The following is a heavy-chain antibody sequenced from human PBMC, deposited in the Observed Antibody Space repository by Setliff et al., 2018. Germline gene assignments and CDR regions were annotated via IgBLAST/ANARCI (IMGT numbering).Heavy chain of an antibody. D-gene: IGHD5-18*01. V-gene: IGHV3-30*02. CDR2: IRYDGSYE. J-gene: IGHJ4*01. CDR3: AKAGLAYSFGYYFDS. Sequence: PGGSLRLSCTASESTFSSFGMHWVRQAPGKGLEWVGFIRYDGSYEYYADSVQGRFTISRDNSKNTLFLHMNNLRPEDTALYYCAKAGLAYSFGYYFDSWGQGALVTVSS. CDR1: ESTFSSFG.